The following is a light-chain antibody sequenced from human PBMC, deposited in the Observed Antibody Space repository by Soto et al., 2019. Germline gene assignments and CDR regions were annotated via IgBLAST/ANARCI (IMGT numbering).Light chain of an antibody. J-gene: IGKJ3*01. Sequence: DIVMTQSPLSLPVTPGEPASISCRSSQSLLNSNGFNYLDWYLQKSGQSLKLLIYLGSYRASGVPDRFSGSGSGTNFTLTISRVEAEDVGFYYFMQTLQTQFTFGPGTKTDI. V-gene: IGKV2-28*01. CDR3: MQTLQTQFT. CDR1: QSLLNSNGFNY. CDR2: LGS.